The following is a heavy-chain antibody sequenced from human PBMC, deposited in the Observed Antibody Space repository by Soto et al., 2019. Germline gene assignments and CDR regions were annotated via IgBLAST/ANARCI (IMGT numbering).Heavy chain of an antibody. D-gene: IGHD3-10*01. J-gene: IGHJ4*02. Sequence: XSVKVSCKASGYTFTSYAMHLVRHAPGQRLEWMGWINAGNGNTKYSQKFQGRVTITRDTSASTAYMELRSLRSEDTAVFYCARSPSMVPFDYWGQGTLVTVSS. V-gene: IGHV1-3*01. CDR1: GYTFTSYA. CDR3: ARSPSMVPFDY. CDR2: INAGNGNT.